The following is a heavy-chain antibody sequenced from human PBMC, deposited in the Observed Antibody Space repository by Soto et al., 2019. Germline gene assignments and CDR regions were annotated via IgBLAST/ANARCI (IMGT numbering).Heavy chain of an antibody. Sequence: QFYLQESGPGLVKPSETLSLTCSVSGGTIRSSSYYWGWIRQPPGKGLEWIGSIYYSGTTSYNPSLKSRVTISVDTSKNQFSLKLNSVTAADTAVYYCVTYCTDAVCYKDYLDYWGQGTLVAVSS. J-gene: IGHJ4*01. CDR3: VTYCTDAVCYKDYLDY. CDR2: IYYSGTT. D-gene: IGHD2-8*01. CDR1: GGTIRSSSYY. V-gene: IGHV4-39*01.